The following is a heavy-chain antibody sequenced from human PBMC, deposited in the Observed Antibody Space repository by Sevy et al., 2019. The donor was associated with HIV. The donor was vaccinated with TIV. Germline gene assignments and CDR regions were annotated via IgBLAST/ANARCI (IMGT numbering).Heavy chain of an antibody. CDR2: IYYSGST. Sequence: SETLSLTCTVSGGSISSYFWSWIRQPPGKGLEWIGYIYYSGSTNYNPSLKSRVTISVDTSKNQFSLKLSSVTAADTAVYYCARGSYSSSWYYFDYWGQGTLVTVSS. D-gene: IGHD6-13*01. CDR1: GGSISSYF. V-gene: IGHV4-59*01. J-gene: IGHJ4*02. CDR3: ARGSYSSSWYYFDY.